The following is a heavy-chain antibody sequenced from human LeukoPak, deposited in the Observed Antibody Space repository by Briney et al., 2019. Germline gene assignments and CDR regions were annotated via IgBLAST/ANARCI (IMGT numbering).Heavy chain of an antibody. CDR2: IYYSGST. V-gene: IGHV4-59*08. CDR3: ARHLSRRGAFDI. CDR1: GGSISSYY. J-gene: IGHJ3*02. Sequence: SETLSLICTVSGGSISSYYWSWIRQPPGKGLEWIGYIYYSGSTNYNPSLKSRVTISVDTSKNQFSLKLSSVTAADTAVYYCARHLSRRGAFDIWGQGTMVTVSS. D-gene: IGHD2-2*01.